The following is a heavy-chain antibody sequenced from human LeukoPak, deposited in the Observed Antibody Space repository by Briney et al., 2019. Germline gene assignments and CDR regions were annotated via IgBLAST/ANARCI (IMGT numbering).Heavy chain of an antibody. CDR2: IYYSGST. D-gene: IGHD5-12*01. V-gene: IGHV4-39*07. J-gene: IGHJ4*02. CDR3: ARGLRLSPLKY. Sequence: KPSETLSLTCTVSGGSISSSSYYWGWIRQPPGKGLEWIGSIYYSGSTYYNPSLKSRVTISVDTSKNQFSLKLSSVTAADTAVYYCARGLRLSPLKYWGQGTLVTVSS. CDR1: GGSISSSSYY.